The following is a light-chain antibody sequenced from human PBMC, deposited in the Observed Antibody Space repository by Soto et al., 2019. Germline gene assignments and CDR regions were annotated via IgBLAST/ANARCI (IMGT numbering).Light chain of an antibody. Sequence: IQLTQSPSSLSASVGDKVTITCRASQSIRSYLNWVQQKPGKAPKRLIYAASILQSGVPSRFSGSGSGTDFTLTISSLQPEDFATYYCLLDFRYFWAFGQGTKV. J-gene: IGKJ1*01. V-gene: IGKV1-6*01. CDR3: LLDFRYFWA. CDR2: AAS. CDR1: QSIRSY.